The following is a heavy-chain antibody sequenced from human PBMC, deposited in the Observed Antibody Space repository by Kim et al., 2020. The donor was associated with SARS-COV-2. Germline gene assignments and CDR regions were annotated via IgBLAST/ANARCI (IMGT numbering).Heavy chain of an antibody. D-gene: IGHD3-22*01. CDR3: AKERFYYDSSGYYYYFDY. CDR2: ISGSGGST. J-gene: IGHJ4*02. V-gene: IGHV3-23*01. Sequence: GGSLRLSCAASGFTFSSYAMSWVRQAPGKGLEWVSAISGSGGSTYYADSVKGRFTISRDNSKNTLYLQMNSLRAEDTAVYYCAKERFYYDSSGYYYYFDYWGQGTLVTVSS. CDR1: GFTFSSYA.